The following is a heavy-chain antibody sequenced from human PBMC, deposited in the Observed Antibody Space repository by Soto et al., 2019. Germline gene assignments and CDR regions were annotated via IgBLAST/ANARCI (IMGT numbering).Heavy chain of an antibody. CDR3: ARDRYSNYVSRYYYYYGMDL. J-gene: IGHJ6*02. D-gene: IGHD4-4*01. CDR2: INAGNGNT. Sequence: ASVKVSCKASGYTFTSYAMHWVRQAPGQRLEWMGWINAGNGNTKYSQKFQGRVTITRDTSASTAYMELSSLRSEDTAVYYCARDRYSNYVSRYYYYYGMDLWGQGTTVTVS. V-gene: IGHV1-3*01. CDR1: GYTFTSYA.